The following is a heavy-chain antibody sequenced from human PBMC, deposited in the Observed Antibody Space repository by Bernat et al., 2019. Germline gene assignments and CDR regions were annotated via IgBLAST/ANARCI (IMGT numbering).Heavy chain of an antibody. CDR2: IRYDGSNK. V-gene: IGHV3-30*02. J-gene: IGHJ4*02. Sequence: QVQLVESGGGVVRPGGSLRLSCAASGFTFSSYGMHWVRQAPGKGLEWVAFIRYDGSNKYYAESVKGRFTISRDNSKNTLYLQMNSLRAEDTAVYYCAKAPSYDSSGFFDYWGQGTLVTVSS. CDR3: AKAPSYDSSGFFDY. D-gene: IGHD3-22*01. CDR1: GFTFSSYG.